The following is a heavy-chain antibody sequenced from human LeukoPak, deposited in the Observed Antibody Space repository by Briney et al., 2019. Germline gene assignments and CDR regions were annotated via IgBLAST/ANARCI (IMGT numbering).Heavy chain of an antibody. V-gene: IGHV1-8*01. D-gene: IGHD3-22*01. J-gene: IGHJ4*02. CDR3: ARVYDSSGYFPRAFDY. Sequence: ASVKVSCTASGYTFTSYDINWVRQATGQGLEWMGWMNPNSGNTGYAQKFQGRVTMTRKTSISTAYMELSSLRSEDTAVYYCARVYDSSGYFPRAFDYWGQGTLVTVSS. CDR2: MNPNSGNT. CDR1: GYTFTSYD.